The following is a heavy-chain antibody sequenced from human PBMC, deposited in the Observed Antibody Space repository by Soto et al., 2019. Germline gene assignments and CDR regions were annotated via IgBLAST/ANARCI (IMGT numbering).Heavy chain of an antibody. Sequence: EVQLVESGGGLVQPGGSLRLSCAASGFTFSDHYMDWVRQAPGEGLEWVGRIKNKANSYTTEYAASVEDRFTISRDDSRNSLFLQMNGLKTEDTAVYFCTRVNLCGSAGGNRVLDVWGKGTTVTVSS. CDR2: IKNKANSYTT. V-gene: IGHV3-72*01. CDR3: TRVNLCGSAGGNRVLDV. D-gene: IGHD2-21*01. J-gene: IGHJ6*04. CDR1: GFTFSDHY.